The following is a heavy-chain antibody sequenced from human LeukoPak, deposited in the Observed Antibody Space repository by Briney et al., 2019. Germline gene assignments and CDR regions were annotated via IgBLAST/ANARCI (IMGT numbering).Heavy chain of an antibody. CDR2: ISVGSNYI. CDR1: GYTFSSYS. CDR3: ARLRRNSDRSGYYYYYDY. D-gene: IGHD3-22*01. Sequence: GGSLRLSCAASGYTFSSYSINWVRQAPGKGLEWVSSISVGSNYIYYADSVRGRFSISRDDARNSLYLQMDSLRGDDTAVYYCARLRRNSDRSGYYYYYDYWGQGSLVTVSS. J-gene: IGHJ4*02. V-gene: IGHV3-21*01.